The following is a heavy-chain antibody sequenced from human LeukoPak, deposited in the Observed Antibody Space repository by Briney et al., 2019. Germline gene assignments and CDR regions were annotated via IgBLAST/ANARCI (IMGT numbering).Heavy chain of an antibody. Sequence: SETLSLTCTVSGGSISSSSYYWGWIRQPPGKGLEWIGSIYYSGSTYYNPSLKSRVTISVDTSKNQFSLKLSSVTAADTAVYYCACTYYDYVWGSYRIDYWGQGTLVIVSS. V-gene: IGHV4-39*01. J-gene: IGHJ4*02. D-gene: IGHD3-16*02. CDR3: ACTYYDYVWGSYRIDY. CDR1: GGSISSSSYY. CDR2: IYYSGST.